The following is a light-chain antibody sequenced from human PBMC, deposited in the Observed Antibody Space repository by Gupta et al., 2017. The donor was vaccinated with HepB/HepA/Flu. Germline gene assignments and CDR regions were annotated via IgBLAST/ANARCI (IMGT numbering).Light chain of an antibody. V-gene: IGLV1-44*01. CDR1: SSNIGSNT. J-gene: IGLJ1*01. CDR3: AAWYDSLNGFYV. CDR2: SNN. Sequence: SVLTQPPSASGTPGQRVTISCSGSSSNIGSNTVNWYQQLPGTAPKLLIYSNNQRPSGVPDRFSGSKSGTSASLAISGLQSEEEADYYCAAWYDSLNGFYVFGTGTKVTVL.